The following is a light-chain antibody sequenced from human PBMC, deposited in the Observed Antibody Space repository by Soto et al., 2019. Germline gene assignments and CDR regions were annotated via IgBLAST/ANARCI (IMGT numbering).Light chain of an antibody. V-gene: IGLV1-40*01. CDR1: SSNIGALFG. J-gene: IGLJ2*01. CDR2: LNG. CDR3: QSYDSRLSTVV. Sequence: QSVLTQPPSVSGAPGQRITISCTGSSSNIGALFGVHWYQHLPGSAPRLLFYLNGDRPSGVPDRFSAFKSGSSASLVITGLQAEDEADYHCQSYDSRLSTVVFGGGTKLTFL.